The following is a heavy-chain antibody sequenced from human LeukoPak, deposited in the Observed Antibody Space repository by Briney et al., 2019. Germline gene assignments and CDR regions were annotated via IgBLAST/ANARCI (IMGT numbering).Heavy chain of an antibody. J-gene: IGHJ5*02. CDR1: GFIFNNFG. V-gene: IGHV3-23*01. Sequence: GGSLRLSCAASGFIFNNFGLIWVRQAPGKGLEWVSAISNDGGGTTCADFVKGRFTISRDNSKNTLFPQMNSLRAEDTALYYCAKGGSGYFLDLWGQGTLVTVSS. CDR3: AKGGSGYFLDL. CDR2: ISNDGGGT. D-gene: IGHD2/OR15-2a*01.